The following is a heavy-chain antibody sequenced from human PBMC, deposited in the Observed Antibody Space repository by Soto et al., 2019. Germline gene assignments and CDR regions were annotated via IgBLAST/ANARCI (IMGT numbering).Heavy chain of an antibody. Sequence: GESLKISCKGSGYSFTSYWIGWVRQMPGKGLEWMGIIYPGDSDTRYSPSFQGQVTISADKSISTAYLQWSSLKASDTAMYYCAGSYCGGDCYPQYWYFDLWGRGTLVTVS. V-gene: IGHV5-51*01. CDR3: AGSYCGGDCYPQYWYFDL. D-gene: IGHD2-21*02. CDR2: IYPGDSDT. J-gene: IGHJ2*01. CDR1: GYSFTSYW.